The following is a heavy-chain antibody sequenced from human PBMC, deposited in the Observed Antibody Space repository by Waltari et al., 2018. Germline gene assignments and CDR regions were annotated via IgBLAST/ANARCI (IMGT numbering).Heavy chain of an antibody. CDR2: INHMRST. D-gene: IGHD3-9*01. V-gene: IGHV4-34*01. Sequence: QVQLQQWGAGLLKPSETLSLTCAVYGGSFSGYYWRWIRQPPGKGLGWIGDINHMRSTTYNPSLTSRVSISVDTSKNQFSLKLSSVTAADTAVDYCARGVPRAGHYDILTGYYYFDYWGQGTLVTVSS. CDR3: ARGVPRAGHYDILTGYYYFDY. CDR1: GGSFSGYY. J-gene: IGHJ4*02.